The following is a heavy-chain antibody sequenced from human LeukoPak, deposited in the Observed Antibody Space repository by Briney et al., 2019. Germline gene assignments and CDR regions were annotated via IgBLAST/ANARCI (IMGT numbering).Heavy chain of an antibody. CDR2: INHSGST. J-gene: IGHJ4*02. CDR3: ARGLFFYYGSGSFYSPVDY. CDR1: GGSFSGYY. V-gene: IGHV4-34*01. Sequence: PSETLSLTCAVYGGSFSGYYWSWIRQPPGKGLEWIGEINHSGSTNYNPSLKSRVTISVDTSKNQFSLKLSSVTAADTAAYYCARGLFFYYGSGSFYSPVDYWGQGTLVTVSS. D-gene: IGHD3-10*01.